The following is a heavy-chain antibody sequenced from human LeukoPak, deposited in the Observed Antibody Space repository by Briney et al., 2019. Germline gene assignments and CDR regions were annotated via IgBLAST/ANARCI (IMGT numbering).Heavy chain of an antibody. D-gene: IGHD5-18*01. J-gene: IGHJ4*02. V-gene: IGHV4-39*01. Sequence: SETLSLTCTVSGGSISSSSYYWGWIRQPPGKGLEWIGSILYSGSTYYNPSLKSRVTISVDTSKNQFSLKLSSVTAADTAVYYCARREGLTWIQSDYWGQGTLVTVSS. CDR2: ILYSGST. CDR3: ARREGLTWIQSDY. CDR1: GGSISSSSYY.